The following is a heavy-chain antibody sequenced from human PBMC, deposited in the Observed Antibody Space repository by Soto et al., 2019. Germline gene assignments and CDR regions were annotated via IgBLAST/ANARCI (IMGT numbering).Heavy chain of an antibody. V-gene: IGHV1-18*01. CDR2: ISPYYGNT. D-gene: IGHD2-8*01. CDR3: ARDGGVLMVYAAFDS. CDR1: GYAFTNYG. Sequence: QVQLVQSGAEVKKPGASVKVSCKASGYAFTNYGFSWVRQAPGQGLEWMGWISPYYGNTDYAQKLQGRDTMTTDTSTNTAYMELRSLRSDDTAVYYCARDGGVLMVYAAFDSWGQGTLVTVSS. J-gene: IGHJ4*02.